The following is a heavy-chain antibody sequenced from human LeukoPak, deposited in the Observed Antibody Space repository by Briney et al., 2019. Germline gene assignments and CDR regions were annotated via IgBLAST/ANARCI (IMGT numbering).Heavy chain of an antibody. CDR1: GYTFTSYG. CDR2: ISGYNGNT. D-gene: IGHD3-22*01. J-gene: IGHJ4*02. Sequence: ASVKVSCKASGYTFTSYGISWVRQAPGQGLEWMGWISGYNGNTNYAQKLQGRVTMTTDTSTSTAYVELRSLRSDDTAVYYCARSYYYDSSGYSNYFDYWGQGTLVTVSS. V-gene: IGHV1-18*01. CDR3: ARSYYYDSSGYSNYFDY.